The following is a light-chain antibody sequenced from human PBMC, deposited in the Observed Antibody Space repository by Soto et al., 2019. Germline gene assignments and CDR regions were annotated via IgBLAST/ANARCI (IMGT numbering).Light chain of an antibody. CDR3: QQYGISPYT. J-gene: IGKJ2*01. Sequence: EIVLTQSPGTLSFSPGERATLSCRASQSVSSSYLAWYQQKPGQAPRLLIYGAASRASGIPDRFSGSGSGTDFTLTVSRLEPEDFAVYYCQQYGISPYTFGNGTKLEIK. V-gene: IGKV3-20*01. CDR2: GAA. CDR1: QSVSSSY.